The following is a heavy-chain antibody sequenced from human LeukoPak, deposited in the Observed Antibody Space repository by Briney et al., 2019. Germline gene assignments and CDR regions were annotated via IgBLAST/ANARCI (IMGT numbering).Heavy chain of an antibody. D-gene: IGHD1-26*01. CDR3: AKGRWELLYYYFDY. J-gene: IGHJ4*02. V-gene: IGHV3-9*01. CDR1: GFTFDDYA. Sequence: GGSLRLSCAASGFTFDDYAMHWVRQAPGKGLEWVSGISWNSGSIGYADSVKGRFTISRDNAKNSLYLQMNSLRAEDTALYYCAKGRWELLYYYFDYWGQGTLVTVSS. CDR2: ISWNSGSI.